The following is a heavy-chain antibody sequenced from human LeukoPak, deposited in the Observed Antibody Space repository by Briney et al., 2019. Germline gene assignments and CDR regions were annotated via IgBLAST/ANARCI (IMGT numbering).Heavy chain of an antibody. Sequence: SVRVSCKASGGTFSSYAISWVRQAPGQGLEWMGGISPIFGTAIYAQKFQGRVTITADESTSTAYMELSSLRSEDTAVYYCAQEGYFWGSYRQFDYWGQGTLVAVSS. CDR3: AQEGYFWGSYRQFDY. CDR1: GGTFSSYA. D-gene: IGHD3-16*02. J-gene: IGHJ4*02. CDR2: ISPIFGTA. V-gene: IGHV1-69*13.